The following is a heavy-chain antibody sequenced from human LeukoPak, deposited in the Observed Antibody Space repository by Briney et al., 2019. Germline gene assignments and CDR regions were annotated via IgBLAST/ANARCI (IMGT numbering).Heavy chain of an antibody. Sequence: SETLSLTCTVSGGSISSYYWSWIRQHPGKGLEWIGYIYYSGSTYYNLSLKSRVTISVDTSKNQFSLKLSSVTAADTAVYYCARFGYSYGLNYYYGMDVWGQGTTVTVSS. J-gene: IGHJ6*02. CDR3: ARFGYSYGLNYYYGMDV. V-gene: IGHV4-59*06. CDR2: IYYSGST. D-gene: IGHD5-18*01. CDR1: GGSISSYY.